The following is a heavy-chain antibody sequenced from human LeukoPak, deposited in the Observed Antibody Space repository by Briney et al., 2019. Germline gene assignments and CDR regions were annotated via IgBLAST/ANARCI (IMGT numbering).Heavy chain of an antibody. CDR3: ARDDGSSMTNNINWSVN. Sequence: SETLSLTCTVSGGSISNSYWTWIRQPPGKGLEWIGYIHSSGSTSYNPSLKSRVTISLDTSKNQFSLKLSSVTAADTAVYYCARDDGSSMTNNINWSVNWGRGTLVTVSS. J-gene: IGHJ4*02. CDR2: IHSSGST. CDR1: GGSISNSY. V-gene: IGHV4-59*01. D-gene: IGHD1-20*01.